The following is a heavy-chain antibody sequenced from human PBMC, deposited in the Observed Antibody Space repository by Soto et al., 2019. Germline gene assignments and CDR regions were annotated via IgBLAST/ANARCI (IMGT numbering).Heavy chain of an antibody. CDR2: IYHSGST. J-gene: IGHJ4*02. CDR3: ARSVGYSSGWVLDY. V-gene: IGHV4-4*02. Sequence: PSETLSLTCAVSGGSISSSNWWSWVRQPPGKGLEWIGEIYHSGSTNYTPSLKSRVTISVDKSKNQFSLKLSSVTAADTAVYYCARSVGYSSGWVLDYWGQGTLVTVS. CDR1: GGSISSSNW. D-gene: IGHD6-19*01.